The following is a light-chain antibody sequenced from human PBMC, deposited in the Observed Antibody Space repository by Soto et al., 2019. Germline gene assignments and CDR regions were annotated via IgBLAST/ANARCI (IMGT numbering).Light chain of an antibody. CDR3: QLNGTSTKP. Sequence: ESLLTESGGTLALRTGRRVTHSCKASQTVSSNYLAWYQQKPGQATRLLIYAASTRATGITDRFSGSGSGTDFTLSISRLEPEDFAVYYCQLNGTSTKPFAKGTNVDI. J-gene: IGKJ1*01. V-gene: IGKV3-20*01. CDR1: QTVSSNY. CDR2: AAS.